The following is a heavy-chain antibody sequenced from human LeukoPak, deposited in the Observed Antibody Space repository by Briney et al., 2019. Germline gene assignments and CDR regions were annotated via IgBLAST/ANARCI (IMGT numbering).Heavy chain of an antibody. CDR1: GGSISSYY. CDR3: ARGRITLGGAFDI. J-gene: IGHJ3*02. D-gene: IGHD3-16*01. Sequence: PSETLSLTCTVSGGSISSYYWSWIRQPPGKGLEWIGYIYYSGSTNYNPSLKSRVTISVDTSKNQFSLKLSSVTAADTAVYYCARGRITLGGAFDIWGQGTMVTVSS. CDR2: IYYSGST. V-gene: IGHV4-59*01.